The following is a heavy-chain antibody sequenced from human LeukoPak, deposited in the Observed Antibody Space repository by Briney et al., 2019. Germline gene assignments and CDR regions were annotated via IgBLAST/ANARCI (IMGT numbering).Heavy chain of an antibody. J-gene: IGHJ4*02. D-gene: IGHD1-26*01. Sequence: GSLSLSCAASGFTFSGSTMHWVRQASGKGLEWIGRIRSKANKYATAYTASVKGRFTISRDDSKNTAYLQMNSLKTEDTAVYYCSRSIVGATGDFDYWGQGTLVTVSS. CDR3: SRSIVGATGDFDY. CDR2: IRSKANKYAT. V-gene: IGHV3-73*01. CDR1: GFTFSGST.